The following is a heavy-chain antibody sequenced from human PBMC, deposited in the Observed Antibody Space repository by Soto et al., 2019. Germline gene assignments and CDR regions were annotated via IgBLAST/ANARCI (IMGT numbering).Heavy chain of an antibody. J-gene: IGHJ4*02. CDR3: TRDRDDGGYCSGGSCYRRDY. Sequence: GGSLRLSCTASGFTFGDYAMSWFRQAPGKGLEWVGFIRSKAYGGTTEYAASVKGRFTISRDDSKSIAYLQMNSLKTEDTAVYYCTRDRDDGGYCSGGSCYRRDYWGQGTLVTVSS. V-gene: IGHV3-49*03. CDR2: IRSKAYGGTT. CDR1: GFTFGDYA. D-gene: IGHD2-15*01.